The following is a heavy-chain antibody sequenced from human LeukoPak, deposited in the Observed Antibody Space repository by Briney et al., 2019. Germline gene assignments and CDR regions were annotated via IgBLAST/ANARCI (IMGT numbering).Heavy chain of an antibody. V-gene: IGHV4-59*08. CDR2: IQGGGSA. CDR1: GGSITPYY. Sequence: SETLSLTCDVSGGSITPYYWNWIRQTPGKGLEWIGFIQGGGSAYYNPSLKSRLSILVDMSKNQVSLRLNSVTAADSAVYYCARQQWDSNSGDDYWGQGTLVAVSS. D-gene: IGHD6-6*01. CDR3: ARQQWDSNSGDDY. J-gene: IGHJ4*02.